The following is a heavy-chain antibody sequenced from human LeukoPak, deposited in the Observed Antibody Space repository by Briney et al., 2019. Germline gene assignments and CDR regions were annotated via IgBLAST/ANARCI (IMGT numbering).Heavy chain of an antibody. V-gene: IGHV6-1*01. CDR3: ARGHSGYLDS. CDR1: GGSVSSNSAA. J-gene: IGHJ4*02. D-gene: IGHD6-19*01. Sequence: SQTLSLTCAISGGSVSSNSAAWNWIRQSPSRGLEWLGRIYYRSKWYNGYAISLKSRITIRPDTSKNQFSLQLSSVTPEDTAVYYCARGHSGYLDSWGQGTLVTVSS. CDR2: IYYRSKWYN.